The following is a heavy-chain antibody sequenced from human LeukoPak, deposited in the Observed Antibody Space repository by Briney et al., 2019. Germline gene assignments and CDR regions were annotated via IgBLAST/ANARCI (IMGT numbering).Heavy chain of an antibody. D-gene: IGHD3-9*01. CDR1: GGSISSSSYY. CDR3: AREWPDILTGYLYYYYGMDV. Sequence: SETLSLTCTVSGGSISSSSYYWGWIRQPPGKGLEWIGSIYYSGSTYYNPSLKSRVTISVDTSKNQFSLKLSSVTAADTAVYYCAREWPDILTGYLYYYYGMDVWGQGTTVTVSS. CDR2: IYYSGST. V-gene: IGHV4-39*07. J-gene: IGHJ6*02.